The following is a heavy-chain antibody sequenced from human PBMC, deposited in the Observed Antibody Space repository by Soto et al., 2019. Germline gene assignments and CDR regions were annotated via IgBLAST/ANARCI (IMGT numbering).Heavy chain of an antibody. V-gene: IGHV1-69*08. CDR2: IIPILGIA. Sequence: QVQLVQSGAEVKKPGSSVKVSCKASGGTFSSYTISWVRQAPGQGLEWMGRIIPILGIANYAQKFQGRVTITADKSTSTAYMELSSLRSEDTAVYYCAREGHRPSGWFDPRGQGTLVTVSS. CDR3: AREGHRPSGWFDP. J-gene: IGHJ5*02. D-gene: IGHD3-10*01. CDR1: GGTFSSYT.